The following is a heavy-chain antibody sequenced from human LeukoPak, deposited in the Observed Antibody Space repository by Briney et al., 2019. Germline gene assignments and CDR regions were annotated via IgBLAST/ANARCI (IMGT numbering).Heavy chain of an antibody. CDR3: AKDPNGDYIGAFDL. CDR2: ITANGDYT. V-gene: IGHV3-23*01. Sequence: GGSLRLSCAASAFSFSKFALIWVRQAPGKGLEWVSAITANGDYTLYADAVKGRFTVSRDNSKNTLYLQINSLRPEDTAMYYCAKDPNGDYIGAFDLWGQGTMVTVSS. J-gene: IGHJ3*01. CDR1: AFSFSKFA. D-gene: IGHD4-17*01.